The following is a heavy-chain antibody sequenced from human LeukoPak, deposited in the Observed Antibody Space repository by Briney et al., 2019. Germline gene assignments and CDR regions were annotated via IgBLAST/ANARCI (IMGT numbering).Heavy chain of an antibody. D-gene: IGHD2-21*02. Sequence: ASVKVSCKASGYTFTSYDINWVRQATGQGLEWMGWMNPNSGNTGYAQKFQGRVTMTRNTSISTAYMELSSLRSEDTAVYYCAREYSYYIVVVTAIRDDAFDIWGQGTMVTVSS. J-gene: IGHJ3*02. CDR1: GYTFTSYD. CDR3: AREYSYYIVVVTAIRDDAFDI. V-gene: IGHV1-8*01. CDR2: MNPNSGNT.